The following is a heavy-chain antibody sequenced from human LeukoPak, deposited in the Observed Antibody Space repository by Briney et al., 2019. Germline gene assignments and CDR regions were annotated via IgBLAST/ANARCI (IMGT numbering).Heavy chain of an antibody. CDR2: MDYSGSS. V-gene: IGHV4-39*07. CDR3: ARHLKYNWNYVDY. D-gene: IGHD1-20*01. CDR1: GGSISSSSYW. Sequence: SETLSLTCTVSGGSISSSSYWWGWIRQPPGKGLEWIGSMDYSGSSYYNPSLKSRVTISVDTSKNQFSLKLSSVTAADTAVYYCARHLKYNWNYVDYWGQGTLVTVSS. J-gene: IGHJ4*02.